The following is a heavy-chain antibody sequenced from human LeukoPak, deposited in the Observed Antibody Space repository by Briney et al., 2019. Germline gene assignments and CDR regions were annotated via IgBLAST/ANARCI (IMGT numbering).Heavy chain of an antibody. CDR2: IKSKTDGGTT. J-gene: IGHJ4*02. CDR1: GFTFSNAW. V-gene: IGHV3-15*01. CDR3: TTGQYSTYYDFWSGYHTFDY. Sequence: KTGGSLRLSCAASGFTFSNAWMSWVRQAPGKGLEWVGRIKSKTDGGTTDYAAPVKGRFTISRDDSKNTLYLQMNSLKTEDTAVYYCTTGQYSTYYDFWSGYHTFDYWGQGTLDTVSS. D-gene: IGHD3-3*01.